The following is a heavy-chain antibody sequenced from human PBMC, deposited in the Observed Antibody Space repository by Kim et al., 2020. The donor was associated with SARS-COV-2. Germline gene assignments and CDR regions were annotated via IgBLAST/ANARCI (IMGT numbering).Heavy chain of an antibody. J-gene: IGHJ3*02. Sequence: SETLSLTCTVSGGSISSYYWSWIRQPAGKGLEWIGRIYTSGSTNYNPSIKSRVTMSVDTSKNQFSLKLSSVTAADTAVYYCILTYYYDSSGYNFDAFDIWGQGTMVTVSS. CDR1: GGSISSYY. CDR2: IYTSGST. D-gene: IGHD3-22*01. V-gene: IGHV4-4*07. CDR3: ILTYYYDSSGYNFDAFDI.